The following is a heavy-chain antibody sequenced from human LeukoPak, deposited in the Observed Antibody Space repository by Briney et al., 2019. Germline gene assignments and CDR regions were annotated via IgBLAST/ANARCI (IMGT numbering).Heavy chain of an antibody. CDR2: IYPGDSDT. CDR3: ARFATPPNVIEDY. J-gene: IGHJ4*02. Sequence: GESLKISCKGSGYSFTNYWIGWVRQMPGKGLEWMGIIYPGDSDTKYSPSFQGQVTISADKSISTAYLQWSSLKASDTAMYYCARFATPPNVIEDYWGQGTLVTVSS. D-gene: IGHD4-23*01. CDR1: GYSFTNYW. V-gene: IGHV5-51*01.